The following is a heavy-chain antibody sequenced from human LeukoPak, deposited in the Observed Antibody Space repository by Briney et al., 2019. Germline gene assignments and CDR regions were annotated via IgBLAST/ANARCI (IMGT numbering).Heavy chain of an antibody. D-gene: IGHD3-16*01. CDR2: INGAGDNT. CDR3: AKVSVRYGCYPDY. V-gene: IGHV3-23*01. CDR1: GYTFSSHG. J-gene: IGHJ4*02. Sequence: PGGSLRLSCAASGYTFSSHGLTWVRQAPGKGLEWVSTINGAGDNTYYAETVKGRFTISRDNSKNTLYLQMHSLRAEDTAIYYCAKVSVRYGCYPDYWGQGTLVTVS.